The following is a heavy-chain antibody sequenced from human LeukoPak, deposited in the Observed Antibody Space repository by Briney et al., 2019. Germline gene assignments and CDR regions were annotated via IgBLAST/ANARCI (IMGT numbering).Heavy chain of an antibody. D-gene: IGHD1-26*01. CDR1: GFTFSSYA. CDR2: ISYDESYR. J-gene: IGHJ4*02. Sequence: PGGSLRLSCAASGFTFSSYAMHWVRQAPGKGLEWVALISYDESYRYYADSVKGRFTISRDNSKNTLYLQMNSLRADDTAVYYCARVQWELLYPDYWGQGTLVTVSS. V-gene: IGHV3-30-3*01. CDR3: ARVQWELLYPDY.